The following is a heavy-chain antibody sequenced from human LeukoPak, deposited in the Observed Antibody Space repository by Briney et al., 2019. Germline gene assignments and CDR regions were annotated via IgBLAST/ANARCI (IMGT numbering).Heavy chain of an antibody. CDR3: ARAQVIYDILTGKYYYYGMDV. J-gene: IGHJ6*02. V-gene: IGHV3-21*01. D-gene: IGHD3-9*01. Sequence: GWALRLSCAASGFIFSSYSMNWVRQAPGKGLEWVSSISSSSSYIYYVDSVKGRLTISRDNAKNSLYPQMNSLRAEDTAVYYCARAQVIYDILTGKYYYYGMDVWGQGTTVTVSS. CDR1: GFIFSSYS. CDR2: ISSSSSYI.